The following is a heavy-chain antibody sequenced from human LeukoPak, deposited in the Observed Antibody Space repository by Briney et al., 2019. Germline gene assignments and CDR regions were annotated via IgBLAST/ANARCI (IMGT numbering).Heavy chain of an antibody. D-gene: IGHD6-13*01. CDR3: ARDEYGWQQLVKFDY. Sequence: ASVKVSCKASGYTSTSYYMHWVRQAPGQGLEWMGIINPSGGSTSYAQKFQGRVTMTRDTSTSTVYMELSSLRSEDTAVYYCARDEYGWQQLVKFDYWGQGTLVTVSS. CDR1: GYTSTSYY. CDR2: INPSGGST. J-gene: IGHJ4*02. V-gene: IGHV1-46*01.